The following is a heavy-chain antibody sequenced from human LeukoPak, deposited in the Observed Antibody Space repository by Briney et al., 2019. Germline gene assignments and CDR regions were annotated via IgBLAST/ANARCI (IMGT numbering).Heavy chain of an antibody. J-gene: IGHJ4*02. CDR3: AKDPSSGWSARYYFDY. D-gene: IGHD6-19*01. Sequence: PGGSLRLSCAASGFTFSSYAMSWVRQAPGKGLEWVAVISYDGSNKYYADSVKGRFTISRDNSKNTLYLQMNSLRAEDTAVYYCAKDPSSGWSARYYFDYWGQGTLVTVSS. V-gene: IGHV3-30*18. CDR2: ISYDGSNK. CDR1: GFTFSSYA.